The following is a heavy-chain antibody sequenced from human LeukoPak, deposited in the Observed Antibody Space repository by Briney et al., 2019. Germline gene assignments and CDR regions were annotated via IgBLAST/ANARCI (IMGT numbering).Heavy chain of an antibody. CDR2: ISSSGNTI. CDR1: GFIFSDYY. Sequence: GGSLRLSCAASGFIFSDYYMSWIRQAPGKGLEWLSYISSSGNTIYYADSVKGRFTISRDNSKNTLYLQMNSLRAEDTAVYYCAKAQPDYYDSSGYYYMSGAFDIWGQGTMVTVSS. J-gene: IGHJ3*02. V-gene: IGHV3-11*01. D-gene: IGHD3-22*01. CDR3: AKAQPDYYDSSGYYYMSGAFDI.